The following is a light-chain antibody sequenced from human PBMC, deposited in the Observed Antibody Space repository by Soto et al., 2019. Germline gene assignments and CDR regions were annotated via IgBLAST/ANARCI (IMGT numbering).Light chain of an antibody. J-gene: IGKJ2*01. CDR3: LQYGNSSLYT. CDR1: QGVSNNY. V-gene: IGKV3-20*01. Sequence: EVVLTQSPGTLSLSPGERASLSCRASQGVSNNYLACYQQKPGQSPKLLNFGSSDRTPGIPDRFSCSGSATDFTLTISSLQAEECEVYYCLQYGNSSLYTFGQGTKLEIK. CDR2: GSS.